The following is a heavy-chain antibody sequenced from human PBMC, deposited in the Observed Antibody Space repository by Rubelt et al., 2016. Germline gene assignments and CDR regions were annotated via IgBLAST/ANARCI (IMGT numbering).Heavy chain of an antibody. Sequence: QVQLQESGPGLVKPSETLSLTCTVSGGSISNYYWSWIRQSPGKGLEWIGCIYSSGSTNYTPSPKNQVTISVEPSNNQFSLKLSSMTAAETAVYYCARDRGPFGVALMGGFDPWGQGTLVTVSS. CDR3: ARDRGPFGVALMGGFDP. J-gene: IGHJ5*02. CDR1: GGSISNYY. V-gene: IGHV4-59*01. D-gene: IGHD3-3*01. CDR2: IYSSGST.